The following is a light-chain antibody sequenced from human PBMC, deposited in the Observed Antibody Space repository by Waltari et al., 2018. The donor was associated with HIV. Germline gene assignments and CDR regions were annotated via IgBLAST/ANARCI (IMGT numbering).Light chain of an antibody. Sequence: DIVMTQSPDSLAVSLGERATINCKSSQSVLSSSNNNNYVAWYQQKPGHPPKLLIYWSSRREFGVPGRFSGSGSGTDFSLTISSLQAEDVAVYYCQQYYTSPLTFGPGTKVYIK. CDR3: QQYYTSPLT. CDR1: QSVLSSSNNNNY. J-gene: IGKJ3*01. CDR2: WSS. V-gene: IGKV4-1*01.